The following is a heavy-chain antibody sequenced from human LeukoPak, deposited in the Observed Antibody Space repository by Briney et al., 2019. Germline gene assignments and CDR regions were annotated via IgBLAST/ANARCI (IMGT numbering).Heavy chain of an antibody. Sequence: SQTLSLTCTVSGGSVSSGDYYWSWIRQPPGKGLEWIGYIYYSGSTYYNPSLKSRVTISVDTSKNQFSLKLSSVTAADTAVYYCARLGQWLALYYFDYWGRGTLVTVSS. J-gene: IGHJ4*02. D-gene: IGHD6-19*01. CDR3: ARLGQWLALYYFDY. CDR2: IYYSGST. V-gene: IGHV4-30-4*08. CDR1: GGSVSSGDYY.